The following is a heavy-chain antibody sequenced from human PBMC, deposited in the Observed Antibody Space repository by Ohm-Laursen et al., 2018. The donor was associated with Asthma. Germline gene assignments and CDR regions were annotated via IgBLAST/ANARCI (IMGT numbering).Heavy chain of an antibody. CDR3: ASYEVVTGILPMDV. CDR2: ISYDGSNK. V-gene: IGHV3-30*03. CDR1: GFTFSSYG. Sequence: SLRPSCAAPGFTFSSYGMHWVRQAPGKGLEWVAVISYDGSNKYYGDSVKGRFTISRDSSKNTVYLQMNSLRAEDTAVYYCASYEVVTGILPMDVWGQGATVTVSS. D-gene: IGHD2-21*02. J-gene: IGHJ6*02.